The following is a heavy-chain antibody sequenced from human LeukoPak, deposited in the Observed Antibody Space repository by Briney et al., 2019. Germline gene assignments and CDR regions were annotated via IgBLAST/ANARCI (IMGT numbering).Heavy chain of an antibody. J-gene: IGHJ4*02. Sequence: KPSETLSLTCTVSGGSIGNFFWSWIRQSPGEGLEWIGFIYENGTTSYNPSLKSRLTISVDMSKNQFSLRLTSMTAADTAVYYCARDWELGHWGRGILVTVTS. D-gene: IGHD1-26*01. CDR3: ARDWELGH. V-gene: IGHV4-59*01. CDR2: IYENGTT. CDR1: GGSIGNFF.